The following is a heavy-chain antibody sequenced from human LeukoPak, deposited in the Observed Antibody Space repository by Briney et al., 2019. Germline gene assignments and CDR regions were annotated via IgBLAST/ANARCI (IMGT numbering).Heavy chain of an antibody. J-gene: IGHJ6*02. CDR3: AKDRRTYYDFWRNYYGMDV. CDR2: ISYDGSNK. Sequence: GGSLRLSCAASGFTFSSYGMHWVRQAPGKGLEWVAVISYDGSNKYYAASVKGRFTISRDNSKNTLYLQMNSLRAEDTAVYYCAKDRRTYYDFWRNYYGMDVWGQGTTVTVSS. V-gene: IGHV3-30*18. D-gene: IGHD3-3*01. CDR1: GFTFSSYG.